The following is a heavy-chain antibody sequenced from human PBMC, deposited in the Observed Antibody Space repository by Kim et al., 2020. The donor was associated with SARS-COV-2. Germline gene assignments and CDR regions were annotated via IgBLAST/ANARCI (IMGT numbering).Heavy chain of an antibody. V-gene: IGHV3-23*01. D-gene: IGHD2-2*01. CDR1: GFTFSSYA. CDR3: AKDPALDIVVVPAARIAAASP. CDR2: ISGSGGST. Sequence: GGSLRLSCAASGFTFSSYAMSWVRQAPGKGLEWVSDISGSGGSTYYADSVKGRFTISRDNSKNTLYLQMNSLRAEDTAVYYCAKDPALDIVVVPAARIAAASPWGQGTLVTVSS. J-gene: IGHJ5*02.